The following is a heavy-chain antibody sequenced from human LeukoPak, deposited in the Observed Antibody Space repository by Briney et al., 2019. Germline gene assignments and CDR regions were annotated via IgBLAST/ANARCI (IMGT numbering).Heavy chain of an antibody. D-gene: IGHD2-21*02. CDR3: ARRDCVCDCYSNWFDP. Sequence: ASVTVSFKASGYTFTIGGFSWVRLAPGPGQGWKGRNSAYNGNTNSAQKLQGRVTMTTDTSTSTAYMELRSLRSDDTAVYYCARRDCVCDCYSNWFDPWGQGTLVTVSS. V-gene: IGHV1-18*01. J-gene: IGHJ5*02. CDR2: NSAYNGNT. CDR1: GYTFTIGG.